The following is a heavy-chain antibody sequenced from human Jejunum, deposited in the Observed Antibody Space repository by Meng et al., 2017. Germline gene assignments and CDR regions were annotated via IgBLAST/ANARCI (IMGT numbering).Heavy chain of an antibody. D-gene: IGHD5-18*01. CDR3: AKGGYSFGYTDH. CDR2: ISDSGGRI. Sequence: GESLKISCAASGFTFTNYAMSWVRQAPGKGLEWVSVISDSGGRIYYTDSVKGRFTISRDNSKNTLYLQMSSLRAEDTAIYYCAKGGYSFGYTDHWGQGTLVTVSS. V-gene: IGHV3-23*01. CDR1: GFTFTNYA. J-gene: IGHJ4*02.